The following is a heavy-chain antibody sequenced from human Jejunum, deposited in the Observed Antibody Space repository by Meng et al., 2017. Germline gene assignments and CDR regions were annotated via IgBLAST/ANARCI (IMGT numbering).Heavy chain of an antibody. CDR3: TRLVAPTSWGAFDF. CDR1: GFILSDHW. D-gene: IGHD5-12*01. Sequence: GGSLRLSCAASGFILSDHWMHWVRQAPGKGPVWVARIGSDGITTAYADSVKGRFTISRYSAKNTLYLQMDSLRAEDTAVYYCTRLVAPTSWGAFDFWGQGTMVTVSS. V-gene: IGHV3-74*01. J-gene: IGHJ3*01. CDR2: IGSDGITT.